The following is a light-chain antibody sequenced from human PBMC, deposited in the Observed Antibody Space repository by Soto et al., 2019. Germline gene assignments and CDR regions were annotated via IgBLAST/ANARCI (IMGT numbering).Light chain of an antibody. CDR3: SSYTSGSSHYV. Sequence: QTALTQPAAVSVSPGQSITISCTATNSDVGAYSSVSWYQHHPGKAPKLIIYGVTNRPSGVSNRFSGSKSGNTASLTISGLQAEDEADYHCSSYTSGSSHYVFGTWTKVTVL. J-gene: IGLJ1*01. CDR1: NSDVGAYSS. CDR2: GVT. V-gene: IGLV2-14*01.